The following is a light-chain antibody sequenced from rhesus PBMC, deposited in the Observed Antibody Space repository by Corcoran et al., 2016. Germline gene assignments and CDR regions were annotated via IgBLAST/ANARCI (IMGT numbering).Light chain of an antibody. CDR3: QQHNSYPLT. CDR2: YAS. J-gene: IGKJ4*01. Sequence: DIQMTQSPSSLSASVGDRVTITCRASQDINSYLAWYQQRPGKAPKPLIYYASNLESGVPSRFSGSGSGTEFTLTISSLQPEDFAAYYCQQHNSYPLTFGGGTKVELE. CDR1: QDINSY. V-gene: IGKV1-37*01.